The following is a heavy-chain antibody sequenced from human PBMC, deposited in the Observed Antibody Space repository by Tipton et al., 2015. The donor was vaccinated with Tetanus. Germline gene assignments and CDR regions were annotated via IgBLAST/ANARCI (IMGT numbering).Heavy chain of an antibody. J-gene: IGHJ4*02. D-gene: IGHD4-23*01. CDR2: IYFNGST. Sequence: TLSLTCTVSGGSISSYYWSWIRQPPGKGLEWIGYIYFNGSTNYNPSLKSRVTISVDRSKNQFSLKLSSVTAADTAVYYCGRVPVDDGAKGGNIDYWGQGTQVTVSS. V-gene: IGHV4-59*08. CDR1: GGSISSYY. CDR3: GRVPVDDGAKGGNIDY.